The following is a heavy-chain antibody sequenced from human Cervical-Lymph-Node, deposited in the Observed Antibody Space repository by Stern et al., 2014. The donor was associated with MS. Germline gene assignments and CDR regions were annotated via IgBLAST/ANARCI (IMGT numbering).Heavy chain of an antibody. J-gene: IGHJ3*02. CDR1: GGTFSVYA. Sequence: QVQLVQSGAEVKKPGSSVKVSCKASGGTFSVYAFSWVRQAPGQGLEWVGGIIPIIGTANYAQKFQGRVTITADASIKTAYMEVSSLRFEDTAVYYCARDQRHYGSGHYAFDIWGQGTVVTVSS. D-gene: IGHD3-10*01. V-gene: IGHV1-69*01. CDR2: IIPIIGTA. CDR3: ARDQRHYGSGHYAFDI.